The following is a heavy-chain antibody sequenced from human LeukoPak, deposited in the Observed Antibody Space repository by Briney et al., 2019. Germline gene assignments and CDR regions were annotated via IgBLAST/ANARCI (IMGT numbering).Heavy chain of an antibody. CDR3: ARRLTQYDCFDP. V-gene: IGHV6-1*01. Sequence: SQTLSPTCAISGDSVSSNSVTWNWIRQSPSRGLEWLGRTYYRSTWYNDNAVSVRGRITVNPDTSKNQFSLHLNSVTPEDTAVYYCARRLTQYDCFDPWGQGILVTVSS. J-gene: IGHJ5*02. CDR2: TYYRSTWYN. CDR1: GDSVSSNSVT. D-gene: IGHD2-2*01.